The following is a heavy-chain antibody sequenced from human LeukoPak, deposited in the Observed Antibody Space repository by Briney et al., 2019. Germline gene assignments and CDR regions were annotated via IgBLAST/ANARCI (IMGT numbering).Heavy chain of an antibody. CDR1: GGSISSGGYY. Sequence: SETLSLTCTVSGGSISSGGYYWSWIRQHPGKGLEWIGYTYYSGSTYYNPSLKSRVTISVDTSKNQFSLKLSSVTAADTAVYYCARLGDDGSGPLLFDYWGQGTLVTVSS. D-gene: IGHD3-22*01. V-gene: IGHV4-31*03. J-gene: IGHJ4*02. CDR2: TYYSGST. CDR3: ARLGDDGSGPLLFDY.